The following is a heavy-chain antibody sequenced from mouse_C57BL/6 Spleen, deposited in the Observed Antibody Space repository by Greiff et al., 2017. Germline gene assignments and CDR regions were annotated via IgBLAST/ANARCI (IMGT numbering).Heavy chain of an antibody. CDR2: INPGSGGT. Sequence: QVQLQQSGAELVRPGTSVKVSCKASGYAFTNYLIEWVKQRPGQGLEWIGVINPGSGGTNYNEKFKGKATLTADKSSSTASMQLSSLTSEDSAVYFCARLKSYEYYAMDYWGQGTSVTVSS. CDR1: GYAFTNYL. J-gene: IGHJ4*01. CDR3: ARLKSYEYYAMDY. D-gene: IGHD2-3*01. V-gene: IGHV1-54*01.